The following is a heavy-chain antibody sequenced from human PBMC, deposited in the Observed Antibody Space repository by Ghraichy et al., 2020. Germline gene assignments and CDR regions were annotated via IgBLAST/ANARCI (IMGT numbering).Heavy chain of an antibody. V-gene: IGHV3-7*03. CDR1: GFTFSSYW. Sequence: GSLRLSCAASGFTFSSYWMSWVRQAPGKGLEWVANIKQDGSEKYYVDSVKGRFTISRDNAKNSLYLQMNSLRAEDTAVYYCARVMVSPYYYYMDVWGKGTTVTVSS. J-gene: IGHJ6*03. CDR3: ARVMVSPYYYYMDV. CDR2: IKQDGSEK. D-gene: IGHD1-14*01.